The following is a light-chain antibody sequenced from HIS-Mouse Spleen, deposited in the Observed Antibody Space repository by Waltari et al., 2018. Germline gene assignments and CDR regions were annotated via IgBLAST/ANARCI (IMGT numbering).Light chain of an antibody. Sequence: QSALTQPAYVSGSPGQSITISCTGTSSDVWSYNLVSWYQQHPGKAPKLMIYEGSKRPSGVSNRFSGSKSGNTASLTISGLQAEDEADYYCCSYAGSSTFDWVFGGGTKLTVL. CDR3: CSYAGSSTFDWV. J-gene: IGLJ3*02. V-gene: IGLV2-23*03. CDR1: SSDVWSYNL. CDR2: EGS.